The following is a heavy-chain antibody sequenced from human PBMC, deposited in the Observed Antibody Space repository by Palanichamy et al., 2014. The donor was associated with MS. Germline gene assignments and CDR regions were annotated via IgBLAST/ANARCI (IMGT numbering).Heavy chain of an antibody. D-gene: IGHD3-22*01. CDR1: GYTFTSYA. CDR3: ARVSRYYDSSGYLSY. CDR2: TNAGNGNT. V-gene: IGHV1-3*01. J-gene: IGHJ4*02. Sequence: QVQLVQSGAEVKKPGASVKVSCKASGYTFTSYAMHWVRQAPGQRLEWMGWTNAGNGNTKYSQKFQGRVTITRDTSASTAYVELSSLRSEGTAVYYCARVSRYYDSSGYLSYWGQGTLVTVSS.